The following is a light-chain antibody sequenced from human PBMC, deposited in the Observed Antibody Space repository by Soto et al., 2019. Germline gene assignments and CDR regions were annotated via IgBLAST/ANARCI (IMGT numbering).Light chain of an antibody. J-gene: IGLJ3*02. CDR1: SSDVGNSNF. CDR3: SSYADFNNVL. Sequence: QAVVTQPPSASGSTGQSVTISCTGTSSDVGNSNFISWYQHYPGKAPKLMIYEVTKRPSGVPDRFSGSKSGNIVSLTVSGLQGEDEANYYCSSYADFNNVLFGGGTKLTVL. V-gene: IGLV2-8*01. CDR2: EVT.